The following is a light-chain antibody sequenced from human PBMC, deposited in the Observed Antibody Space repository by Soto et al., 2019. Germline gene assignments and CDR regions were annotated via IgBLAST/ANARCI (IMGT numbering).Light chain of an antibody. V-gene: IGKV3-11*01. J-gene: IGKJ1*01. CDR1: QNVDSTY. CDR3: HQRQSWPRT. CDR2: QTS. Sequence: EIVLTHSPGTLSLSPGERATLSFRSSQNVDSTYLAWYQQKPGQAPRLVIYQTSIRAAGIPARFSASGSGTDFTLTISDVQPEDFALYYCHQRQSWPRTFGQGTKVDIK.